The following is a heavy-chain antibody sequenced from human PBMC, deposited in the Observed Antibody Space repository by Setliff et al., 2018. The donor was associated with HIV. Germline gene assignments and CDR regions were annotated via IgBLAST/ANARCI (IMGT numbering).Heavy chain of an antibody. CDR1: GFSFDDYA. V-gene: IGHV3-49*04. Sequence: GGSLRLSCTASGFSFDDYALTWVRQAPGKGLEWVGFIRSKSIGGTTDYGSSVKGRFTISRDDSKTISYLQMNSLTTEDTAVYFCTRARRGSNSWSGYEGGYDYWGQGTLVTVSS. CDR3: TRARRGSNSWSGYEGGYDY. J-gene: IGHJ4*02. D-gene: IGHD3-3*01. CDR2: IRSKSIGGTT.